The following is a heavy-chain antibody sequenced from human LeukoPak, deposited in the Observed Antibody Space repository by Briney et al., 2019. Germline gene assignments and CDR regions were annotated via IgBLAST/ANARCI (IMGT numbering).Heavy chain of an antibody. D-gene: IGHD3-10*01. CDR2: INSDGSNP. CDR3: ARDWYYAVDY. V-gene: IGHV3-74*01. Sequence: GGSLRLSCAASGFTFSSTWMRWVRLVPGKGLVWVSRINSDGSNPIYADSVKGRFTISRDNAKNTLYLQMSSLRAEDTAVYYCARDWYYAVDYWGQGTLVTVSS. CDR1: GFTFSSTW. J-gene: IGHJ4*02.